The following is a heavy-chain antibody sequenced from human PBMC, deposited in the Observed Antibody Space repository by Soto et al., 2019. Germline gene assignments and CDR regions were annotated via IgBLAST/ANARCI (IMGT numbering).Heavy chain of an antibody. V-gene: IGHV3-7*01. CDR2: IKQDGSEK. CDR3: ARGPSEGKNFWSGYLPFDP. Sequence: PWGSLRLSCAASGFTFSSYLMSWVRQAPGKGLEWVANIKQDGSEKYYVDSVKGRFTISRDNAKNSLYLQMNSLRAEDTAVYYCARGPSEGKNFWSGYLPFDPWGQGNLVTV. D-gene: IGHD3-3*01. J-gene: IGHJ5*02. CDR1: GFTFSSYL.